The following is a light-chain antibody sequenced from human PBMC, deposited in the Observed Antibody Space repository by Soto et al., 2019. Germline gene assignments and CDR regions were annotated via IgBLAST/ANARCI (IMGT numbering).Light chain of an antibody. CDR2: GNS. Sequence: QSVLTQPPSVSGAPGQRVTISWTGSSSNIGAGYDVHWYQQLPGTAPKLLIYGNSNRPSGVPDRFSGSKSGTSASLAITGLQAEDEADYYCQSYDSSLSGFWVFGGGTNVTVL. CDR1: SSNIGAGYD. J-gene: IGLJ3*02. CDR3: QSYDSSLSGFWV. V-gene: IGLV1-40*01.